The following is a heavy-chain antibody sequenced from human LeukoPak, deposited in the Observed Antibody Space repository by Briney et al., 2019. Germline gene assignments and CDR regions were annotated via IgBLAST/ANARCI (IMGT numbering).Heavy chain of an antibody. CDR2: IYYSGST. V-gene: IGHV4-59*01. D-gene: IGHD3-10*01. CDR1: GGSISSYY. Sequence: PSETLSLTCTVSGGSISSYYWSWIRQPPGKGLEWIGYIYYSGSTNYNPSLKSRVTISVDTSKNQFSLKLSSVTAADTAVYYCARGYSYGSGSYYNEHADGGFDPWGQGTLVTVSS. J-gene: IGHJ5*02. CDR3: ARGYSYGSGSYYNEHADGGFDP.